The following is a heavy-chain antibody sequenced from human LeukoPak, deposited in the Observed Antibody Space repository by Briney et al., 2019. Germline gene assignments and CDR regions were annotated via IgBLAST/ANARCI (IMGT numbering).Heavy chain of an antibody. Sequence: SQTLSLTCTVSGGSISSGGYYWSWIRQHPGKGLEWIGYIYYSGSTYYNPSLKSRVTISVDTSKNQFSLKLSSVTAADTAVYYCARNWNADNWFDPWGQGTLVTVSS. CDR1: GGSISSGGYY. J-gene: IGHJ5*02. CDR3: ARNWNADNWFDP. D-gene: IGHD1-1*01. CDR2: IYYSGST. V-gene: IGHV4-31*03.